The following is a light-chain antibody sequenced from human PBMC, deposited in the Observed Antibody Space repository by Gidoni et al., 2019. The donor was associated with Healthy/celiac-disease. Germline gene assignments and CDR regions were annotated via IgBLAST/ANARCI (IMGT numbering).Light chain of an antibody. CDR3: SSYTSSSFYV. V-gene: IGLV2-14*01. J-gene: IGLJ1*01. Sequence: QSALTQPASVSGSPGQSITISCPGTSSDVGVYNYFSLYQQHPGKYPTLMIYDVSNRPSGVANRFSGSKSGNTASLTISGLQAEDEAYYYCSSYTSSSFYVFVTGTKVTVL. CDR2: DVS. CDR1: SSDVGVYNY.